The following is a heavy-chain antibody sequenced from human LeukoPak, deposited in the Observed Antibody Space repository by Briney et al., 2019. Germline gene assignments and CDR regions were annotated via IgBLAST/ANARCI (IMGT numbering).Heavy chain of an antibody. CDR1: GFTFSNAW. D-gene: IGHD6-13*01. CDR2: IKSKTDGGTT. J-gene: IGHJ6*03. Sequence: GGSLRLSCAASGFTFSNAWMSWVRQAPGKGLEWVGRIKSKTDGGTTDYAAPVKGRFTISRDDSKNTLYLQMNSLKTEDTAVYYCTTDRALEQQLVQGDYYYYYMDVWGKGTTVTVSS. CDR3: TTDRALEQQLVQGDYYYYYMDV. V-gene: IGHV3-15*01.